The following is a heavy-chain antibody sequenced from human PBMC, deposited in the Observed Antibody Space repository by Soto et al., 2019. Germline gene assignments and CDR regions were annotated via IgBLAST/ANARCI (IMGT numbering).Heavy chain of an antibody. CDR3: AREMSNYRGTYNY. J-gene: IGHJ4*02. V-gene: IGHV1-69*12. CDR2: IIPMFGTT. D-gene: IGHD4-4*01. Sequence: QVQLVQSGAEVKKPGSSVKVSCKASGGTVSIFPITWVRQAPGQGLEWMGGIIPMFGTTNYAQKFQGRVTITADESTSTAYMELSSLRSEDTAVYYCAREMSNYRGTYNYWGQGTLVTVSS. CDR1: GGTVSIFP.